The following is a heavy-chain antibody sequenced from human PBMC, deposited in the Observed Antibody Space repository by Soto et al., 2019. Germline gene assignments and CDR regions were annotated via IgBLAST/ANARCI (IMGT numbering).Heavy chain of an antibody. CDR3: ARTEGTFDV. CDR2: ISFSGSIT. V-gene: IGHV3-48*02. Sequence: HPGGSLRLSCEASGFMFNRYSMNWVRQAPGKGLEWISYISFSGSITYYADSVRGRFTISRDSAESSVYLQMNSVRDEDTAVYYCARTEGTFDVWGQGTMVTVSS. CDR1: GFMFNRYS. J-gene: IGHJ3*01.